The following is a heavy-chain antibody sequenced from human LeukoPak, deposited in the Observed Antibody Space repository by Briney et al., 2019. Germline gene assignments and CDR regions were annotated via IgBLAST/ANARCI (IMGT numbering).Heavy chain of an antibody. D-gene: IGHD6-19*01. CDR2: IYYSGST. J-gene: IGHJ4*02. V-gene: IGHV4-59*08. CDR3: ARHQYSSGWYRGNSGYFDY. Sequence: PSETLSLTCTVSGGSISSYYWSWIRQPPGKGLEWIGYIYYSGSTNYNPSLESRVTISVDTSKNQFSLKLSSVTAADTAVYYCARHQYSSGWYRGNSGYFDYWGQGTLVTVSS. CDR1: GGSISSYY.